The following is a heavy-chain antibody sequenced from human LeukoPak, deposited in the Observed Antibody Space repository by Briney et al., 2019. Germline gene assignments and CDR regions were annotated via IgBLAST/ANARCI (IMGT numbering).Heavy chain of an antibody. D-gene: IGHD2-2*01. J-gene: IGHJ4*02. CDR1: VGIINSSNC. CDR3: ASLYCSSTSCPGY. Sequence: SETLFLTCAVSVGIINSSNCRSWVRQPPGKVLEWSGEIYHSGSTNYNPSLKSRVTISVDKSKNQFSLKLSSVTAADTAVYYCASLYCSSTSCPGYWGQGTLVTVSS. CDR2: IYHSGST. V-gene: IGHV4-4*02.